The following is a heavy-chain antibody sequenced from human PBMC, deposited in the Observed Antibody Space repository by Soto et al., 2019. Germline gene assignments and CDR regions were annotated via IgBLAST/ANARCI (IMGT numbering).Heavy chain of an antibody. Sequence: QVQLQESGPGLVEPSQTLSLICTVSGASIISDGYYWTWIRHHPGQGLKWLGYIHYSGGDTSSPSYNPCVKSRMAISVDTSKKLFTLKLTSGSAADTAVYYCARLPTYYQGSSGYQPFHPWGQGTLVTVSS. CDR2: IHYSGGDTSSP. CDR1: GASIISDGYY. D-gene: IGHD3-22*01. CDR3: ARLPTYYQGSSGYQPFHP. V-gene: IGHV4-31*03. J-gene: IGHJ4*02.